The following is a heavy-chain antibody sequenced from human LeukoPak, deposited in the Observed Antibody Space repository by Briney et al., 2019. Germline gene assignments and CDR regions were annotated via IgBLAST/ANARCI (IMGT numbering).Heavy chain of an antibody. Sequence: TLSLTCTVSGGSISSGSYYWSWTRQPAGKGLEWIGRIYTSGSTNYNPSLKSRVTISVDTSKNQFSLKLSSVTAADTAVYYCARVGSSGWYGGYYFDYWGQGTLVTVSS. CDR2: IYTSGST. D-gene: IGHD6-19*01. CDR1: GGSISSGSYY. CDR3: ARVGSSGWYGGYYFDY. J-gene: IGHJ4*02. V-gene: IGHV4-61*02.